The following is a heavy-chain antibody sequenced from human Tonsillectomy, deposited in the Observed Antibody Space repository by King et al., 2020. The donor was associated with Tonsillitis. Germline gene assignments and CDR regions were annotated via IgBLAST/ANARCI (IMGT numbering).Heavy chain of an antibody. CDR3: ARIQREGCFDY. V-gene: IGHV4-30-2*01. J-gene: IGHJ4*02. D-gene: IGHD6-25*01. CDR2: IYHSGST. Sequence: LQLQESGSGLVKPSQTLSLTCAVSGGSISSGGYSWSWIRQPPGKGLEWIGYIYHSGSTYYNPSLKSRVTISVDRSKNQFSLKLSSVTAADTAVYYCARIQREGCFDYWGQGTLVTVSS. CDR1: GGSISSGGYS.